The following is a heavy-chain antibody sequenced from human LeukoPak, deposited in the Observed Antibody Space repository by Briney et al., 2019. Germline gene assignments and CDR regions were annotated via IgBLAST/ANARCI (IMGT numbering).Heavy chain of an antibody. CDR2: ICAYNGNT. V-gene: IGHV1-18*01. CDR3: AREEVEAQWELRYYYYYGMDV. CDR1: GYTFTSYG. J-gene: IGHJ6*02. D-gene: IGHD1-26*01. Sequence: ASVKVSCKASGYTFTSYGISWVRQAPGQGLEWMGWICAYNGNTNYAQKFQGRVTITRDTSASTAYMELSSLRSEDTAVYYCAREEVEAQWELRYYYYYGMDVWGQGTTVTVSS.